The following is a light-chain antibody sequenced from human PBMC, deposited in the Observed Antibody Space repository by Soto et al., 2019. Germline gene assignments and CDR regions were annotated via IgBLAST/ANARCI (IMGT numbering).Light chain of an antibody. Sequence: SYELTQPPSVSVSPGQTARITCSGDALPKQYAYWYQQKPGQAPELVIYKDTARPSGIPERFSGSSSGTTVTLTIRGVQAEDEADYYCQSADSSGTVVFGGGTKLTVL. CDR3: QSADSSGTVV. V-gene: IGLV3-25*03. CDR2: KDT. CDR1: ALPKQY. J-gene: IGLJ2*01.